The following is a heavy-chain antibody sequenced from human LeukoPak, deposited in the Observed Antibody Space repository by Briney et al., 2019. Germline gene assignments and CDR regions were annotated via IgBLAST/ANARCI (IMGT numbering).Heavy chain of an antibody. D-gene: IGHD6-19*01. V-gene: IGHV4-59*01. J-gene: IGHJ5*02. CDR1: GGSISSYY. CDR2: IYYSGST. Sequence: SEILSLTCTVSGGSISSYYWSWIRQPPGKGLEWIGYIYYSGSTNYNPSLKSRVTISVDTSKNQFSLKLSSVTAADTAVYYCARVVAVADTDWFDPWGQGTLVTVSS. CDR3: ARVVAVADTDWFDP.